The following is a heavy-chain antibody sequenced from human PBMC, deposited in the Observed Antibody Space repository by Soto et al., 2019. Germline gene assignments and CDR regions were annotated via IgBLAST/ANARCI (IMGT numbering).Heavy chain of an antibody. J-gene: IGHJ4*02. CDR3: TTYDYIRGIYRVRWAY. V-gene: IGHV3-15*01. CDR2: IKSKTDGGTT. Sequence: EVQLVESGGGLVKPGGSLRVSCAASGFSISDSWMSWVRQAPGKGLEWVARIKSKTDGGTTDYAAPVTGRFTISRDDSKNTLSLQMNSLKTEDTALYYCTTYDYIRGIYRVRWAYWGLGTMVTVSS. D-gene: IGHD3-16*02. CDR1: GFSISDSW.